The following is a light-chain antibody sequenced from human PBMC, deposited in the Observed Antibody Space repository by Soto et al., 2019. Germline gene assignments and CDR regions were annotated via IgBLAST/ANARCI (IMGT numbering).Light chain of an antibody. J-gene: IGLJ1*01. CDR3: SSYKTCNTRQLV. CDR2: DVS. V-gene: IGLV2-14*03. Sequence: QSVLTQPASVSGSPGQSITISCTGTSSNVGGYNYVSWYQHHPGKAPKLMIFDVSNRPSGVFNRFSGSKSGNTASLTISGLQPEDEADYYSSSYKTCNTRQLVVVTGTKLTDL. CDR1: SSNVGGYNY.